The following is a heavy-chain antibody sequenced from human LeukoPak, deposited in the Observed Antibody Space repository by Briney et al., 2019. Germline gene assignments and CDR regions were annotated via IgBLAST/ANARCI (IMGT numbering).Heavy chain of an antibody. Sequence: NPSETLSLTCTVSGGSISSYHWSWIRQPPGKGLEWIGYMYYSGSTNYNPSLKSRVTISVDTSKNQFSLKLSSVTAADTAVYYCARWVSQRSSSGGWYSPNYFDSWGQGTLVTVSS. V-gene: IGHV4-59*01. CDR2: MYYSGST. CDR1: GGSISSYH. J-gene: IGHJ4*02. D-gene: IGHD6-19*01. CDR3: ARWVSQRSSSGGWYSPNYFDS.